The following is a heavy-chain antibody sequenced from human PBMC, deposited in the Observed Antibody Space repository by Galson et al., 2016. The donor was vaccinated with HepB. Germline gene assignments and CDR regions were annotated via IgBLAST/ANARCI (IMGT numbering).Heavy chain of an antibody. V-gene: IGHV1-18*01. CDR3: ARGGLQISHQRGRDVSNYFLDY. Sequence: SVKVSCKASGYIFNSYGLSWLRQAPGQGLEWMGWISAYNGNTNSAQKLQARVTMTKDTSTRTASMELRSLSSDDTTVYYCARGGLQISHQRGRDVSNYFLDYWGQGTRVTVSS. D-gene: IGHD5-24*01. J-gene: IGHJ4*02. CDR2: ISAYNGNT. CDR1: GYIFNSYG.